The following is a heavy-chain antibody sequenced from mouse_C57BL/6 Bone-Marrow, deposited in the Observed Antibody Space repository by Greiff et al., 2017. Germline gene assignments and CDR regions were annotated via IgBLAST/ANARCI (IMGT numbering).Heavy chain of an antibody. CDR1: GFTFSNYW. Sequence: EVKLMESGGGLVQPGGSMKLSCVASGFTFSNYWMNWVRQSPEKGLEWVAQIRLKSDNYATHYAESVKGRFTISRDDSKSSVYLQMNNLRAEDTGIYYCTEGFLDYFDYWGQGTTLTVSS. CDR2: IRLKSDNYAT. J-gene: IGHJ2*01. V-gene: IGHV6-3*01. CDR3: TEGFLDYFDY.